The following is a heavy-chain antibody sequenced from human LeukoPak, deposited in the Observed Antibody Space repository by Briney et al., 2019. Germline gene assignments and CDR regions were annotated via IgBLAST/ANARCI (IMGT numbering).Heavy chain of an antibody. V-gene: IGHV3-15*01. Sequence: PGRSHRLSCAAYGFTFTNAWMSWVRLAPGMGLEWVGRIKSKTDGGTPDYAAPVKGRFTISRDDSKNTLYLQMNSLKTEDTAVYYCTGVSRSSWYDYWGQGTLVTVSS. CDR1: GFTFTNAW. CDR2: IKSKTDGGTP. D-gene: IGHD6-13*01. J-gene: IGHJ4*02. CDR3: TGVSRSSWYDY.